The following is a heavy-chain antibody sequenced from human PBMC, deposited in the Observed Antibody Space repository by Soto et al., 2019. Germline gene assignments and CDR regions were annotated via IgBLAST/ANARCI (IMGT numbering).Heavy chain of an antibody. D-gene: IGHD4-17*01. V-gene: IGHV3-33*01. CDR3: ARDSGSGPIDYGDNVGFVDY. Sequence: GGSLRLSCAASGFTFSSYGMHWVRQAPGKGLEWVAVIWYDGSNKYYADSVKGRFTISRDNSKNTLYLQMNSLRAEDTAVYYCARDSGSGPIDYGDNVGFVDYWGQGTLVTVSS. CDR1: GFTFSSYG. CDR2: IWYDGSNK. J-gene: IGHJ4*02.